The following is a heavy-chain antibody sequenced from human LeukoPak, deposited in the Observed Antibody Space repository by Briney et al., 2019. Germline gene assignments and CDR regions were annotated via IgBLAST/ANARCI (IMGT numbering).Heavy chain of an antibody. CDR2: IYHSGST. V-gene: IGHV4-59*01. Sequence: PSETLSLTCTVSGGSISSYYWSWIRQPPGKGLEWIGSIYHSGSTNYNPSLKSRVTISVDTSKNQFSLKLRSVTAADTAVYYCARENGYKYDYWGQGTLVTVSS. CDR3: ARENGYKYDY. D-gene: IGHD5-24*01. CDR1: GGSISSYY. J-gene: IGHJ4*02.